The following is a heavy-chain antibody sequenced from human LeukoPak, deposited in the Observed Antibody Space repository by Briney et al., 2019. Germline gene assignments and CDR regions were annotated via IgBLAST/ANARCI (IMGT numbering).Heavy chain of an antibody. CDR2: IYYSGST. CDR1: GGSISSGGYY. J-gene: IGHJ3*02. Sequence: PSETLSLTCTVSGGSISSGGYYWSWIRQPPGKGLEWIGYIYYSGSTNYNPSLKSRVTISVDTSKNQFSLKLSSVTAADTAVYYCARVYDFWSGYYTFAFDIWGQGTMVTVSS. V-gene: IGHV4-61*08. D-gene: IGHD3-3*01. CDR3: ARVYDFWSGYYTFAFDI.